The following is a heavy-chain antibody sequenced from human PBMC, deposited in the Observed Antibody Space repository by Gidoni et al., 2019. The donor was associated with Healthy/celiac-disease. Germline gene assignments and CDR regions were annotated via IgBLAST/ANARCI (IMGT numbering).Heavy chain of an antibody. CDR3: ARGRITMIVVVGYYFDY. CDR2: ISYDGSNK. V-gene: IGHV3-30-3*01. Sequence: QVQLVESGGGVVQPGRSLRLSCAASGFTFSSYAMHWVRQAPGKGLEWVAVISYDGSNKYYADYVKGRFTISRDNSKNTLYLQMNSLRAEDTAVYYCARGRITMIVVVGYYFDYWGQGTLVTVSS. D-gene: IGHD3-22*01. CDR1: GFTFSSYA. J-gene: IGHJ4*02.